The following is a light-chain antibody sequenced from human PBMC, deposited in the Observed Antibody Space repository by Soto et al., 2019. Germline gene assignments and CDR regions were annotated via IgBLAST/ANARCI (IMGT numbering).Light chain of an antibody. CDR1: QNVGPW. CDR3: QQYFSLSS. CDR2: KAS. V-gene: IGKV1-5*03. Sequence: DILMTQSPSALSASVGDSVSITCRASQNVGPWLAWYQQKPGKAPQVIIYKASNLITGVPSRFRGGGSGTEFTLTINRLQPDYFATYFCQQYFSLSSFGQGTKVEVK. J-gene: IGKJ1*01.